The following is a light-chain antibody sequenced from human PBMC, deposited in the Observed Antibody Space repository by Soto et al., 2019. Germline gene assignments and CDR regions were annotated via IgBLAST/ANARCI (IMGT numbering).Light chain of an antibody. Sequence: QSALTQPASVSGSPGQSITISCTGTSSDVGGYNYVSWYQQHPGKAPKLMIYEVSNRPSGVSKRFSGSKSGNTASLTISGLQAEDEADYYCSSYTSSLYVFGTGTKLTVL. J-gene: IGLJ1*01. CDR2: EVS. CDR1: SSDVGGYNY. V-gene: IGLV2-14*01. CDR3: SSYTSSLYV.